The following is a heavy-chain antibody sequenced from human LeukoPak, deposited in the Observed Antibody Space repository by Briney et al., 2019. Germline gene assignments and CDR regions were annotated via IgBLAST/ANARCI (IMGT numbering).Heavy chain of an antibody. CDR3: ARSHCSSTSCYRGYFDY. D-gene: IGHD2-2*01. CDR1: GGSFSGYY. Sequence: SETLSLTCAVYGGSFSGYYWSWIRQPPGKGLEWIGEINHSGSTNYNPSLKSRVTISVDTSKNQFSLKLSSVTAADTAVYYCARSHCSSTSCYRGYFDYWGQGTLVTVSS. V-gene: IGHV4-34*01. J-gene: IGHJ4*02. CDR2: INHSGST.